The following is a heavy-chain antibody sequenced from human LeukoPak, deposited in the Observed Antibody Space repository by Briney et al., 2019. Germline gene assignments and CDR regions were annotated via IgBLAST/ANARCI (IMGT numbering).Heavy chain of an antibody. V-gene: IGHV3-48*03. CDR3: ARSGILTGRYFDY. Sequence: PGGSLRLSCAASGFTFSSYEMNWVRQAPGKGLEWVSYISSSGSTIYYADSVKGRFTISRDNAKNSLYLQMNSPRAEDTAVYYCARSGILTGRYFDYWGRGTLVTVSS. CDR2: ISSSGSTI. CDR1: GFTFSSYE. J-gene: IGHJ4*02. D-gene: IGHD3-9*01.